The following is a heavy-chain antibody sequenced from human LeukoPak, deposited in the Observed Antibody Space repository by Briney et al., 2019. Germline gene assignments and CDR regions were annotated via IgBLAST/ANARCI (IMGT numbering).Heavy chain of an antibody. CDR3: AKEEKWLADSYGLDV. J-gene: IGHJ6*02. V-gene: IGHV3-30*18. D-gene: IGHD6-19*01. Sequence: AGGSLRLSCAASGFTFSGYGMHWVRQAPGKGLEWVAVISYDGSNKDYGDSVKGRFTISRDNSKNTLDLQMSSLRAEDTAVYYCAKEEKWLADSYGLDVWGQGTTVTVSS. CDR1: GFTFSGYG. CDR2: ISYDGSNK.